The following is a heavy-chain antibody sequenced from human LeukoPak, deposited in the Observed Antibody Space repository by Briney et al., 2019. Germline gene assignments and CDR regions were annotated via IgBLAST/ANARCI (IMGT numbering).Heavy chain of an antibody. V-gene: IGHV4-61*02. CDR2: IYTSGST. D-gene: IGHD3-22*01. CDR1: GGSISSGSYY. CDR3: ARDVRGYYYDSSGYHTTSYYYYYYMDV. J-gene: IGHJ6*03. Sequence: KPSQTLSLTCTASGGSISSGSYYWSWIRQPAGKGLEWIGRIYTSGSTNYNPSLNSRVTISVETSKNQFSLKLSSVTAADTAVYYCARDVRGYYYDSSGYHTTSYYYYYYMDVWGKGTTVTVSS.